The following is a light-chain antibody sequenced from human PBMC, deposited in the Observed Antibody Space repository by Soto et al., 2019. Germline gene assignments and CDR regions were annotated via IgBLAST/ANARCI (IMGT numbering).Light chain of an antibody. CDR3: SSYTSTTPLI. Sequence: QSALTQPASVSGSPGQSISISCTGTSTDVGGFKYVSWYQQHPGKAPKLIIFDVSLRPSGVSNRFSGSKSGDTASLTISGLQAVDEADYYCSSYTSTTPLIFGGGTKLTVL. J-gene: IGLJ2*01. V-gene: IGLV2-14*03. CDR2: DVS. CDR1: STDVGGFKY.